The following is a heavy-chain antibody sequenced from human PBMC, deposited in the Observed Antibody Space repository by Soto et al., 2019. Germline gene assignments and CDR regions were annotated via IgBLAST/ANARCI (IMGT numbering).Heavy chain of an antibody. V-gene: IGHV3-23*01. D-gene: IGHD2-2*01. Sequence: PGGSLRLSCAASGFTFSSYAMSWVRQAPGKGLEWVSAISGSGGSTYYADSVKGRFTISRDNSKNTLYLQMNSLRAEDTAVYYCAKDLYKLVPAARGSRYNWFDPWGQGTLVTVSS. J-gene: IGHJ5*02. CDR2: ISGSGGST. CDR3: AKDLYKLVPAARGSRYNWFDP. CDR1: GFTFSSYA.